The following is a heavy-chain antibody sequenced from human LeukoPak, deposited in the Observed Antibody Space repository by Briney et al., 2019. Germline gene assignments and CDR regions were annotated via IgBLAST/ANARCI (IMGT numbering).Heavy chain of an antibody. J-gene: IGHJ3*02. CDR3: ARPRYYDSSGYYGSSAFDI. D-gene: IGHD3-22*01. Sequence: SETLSLTCAVYGGSFSGYYWSWIRQPPGKGLEWIGEINHSGSTNYNPSLKSRVTISVDTSKNQFSLKLSSVTAADTAVYYCARPRYYDSSGYYGSSAFDIWGQGTMVTVSS. V-gene: IGHV4-34*01. CDR2: INHSGST. CDR1: GGSFSGYY.